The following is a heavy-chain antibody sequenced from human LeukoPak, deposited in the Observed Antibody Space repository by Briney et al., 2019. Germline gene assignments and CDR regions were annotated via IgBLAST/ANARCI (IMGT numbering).Heavy chain of an antibody. J-gene: IGHJ3*02. CDR1: GDSFSSHY. D-gene: IGHD4-17*01. Sequence: SETLSLTCAVSGDSFSSHYWTWIRQSPGTGLEWIGYISHIGRTNYNPSLKSRVTISIDTSKNQFSLKLSSVTTADTAVYYCARDLVTVTKGFDIWGLGTMVSVSS. V-gene: IGHV4-59*11. CDR3: ARDLVTVTKGFDI. CDR2: ISHIGRT.